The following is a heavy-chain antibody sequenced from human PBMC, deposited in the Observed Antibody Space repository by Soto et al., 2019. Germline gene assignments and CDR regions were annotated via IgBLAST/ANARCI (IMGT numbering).Heavy chain of an antibody. CDR3: VKPEGYCTNGVCSSRMGFDY. D-gene: IGHD2-8*01. Sequence: GGSLRLSCSASGFTFSSYAMHWVRQAPGKGLECVSAISSNGGSTYYADSVKGRFTISRDNSKNTLYLQMSSLRAEDTAVYYCVKPEGYCTNGVCSSRMGFDYWGQGTLVTVSS. V-gene: IGHV3-64D*06. J-gene: IGHJ4*02. CDR2: ISSNGGST. CDR1: GFTFSSYA.